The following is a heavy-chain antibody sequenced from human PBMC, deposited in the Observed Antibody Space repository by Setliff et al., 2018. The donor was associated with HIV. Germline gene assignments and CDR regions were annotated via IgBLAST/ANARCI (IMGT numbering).Heavy chain of an antibody. V-gene: IGHV4-39*07. D-gene: IGHD3-22*01. CDR3: ARDPHYFDRSGYYSYFYFDY. Sequence: SETLSLTCNVSGGSISTNRDHWGVIRQPPGKGLEWIGSISYSGNTYYHPSLQSRVTISLDMSKNQFSLKVKSVTAADTAVYYCARDPHYFDRSGYYSYFYFDYWGQGMLVTVSS. CDR1: GGSISTNRDH. J-gene: IGHJ4*02. CDR2: ISYSGNT.